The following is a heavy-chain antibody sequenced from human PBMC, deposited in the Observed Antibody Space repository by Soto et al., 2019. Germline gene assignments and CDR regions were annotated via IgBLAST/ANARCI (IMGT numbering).Heavy chain of an antibody. CDR1: GGSISSSGYY. CDR2: INHSGST. CDR3: ARGVVVVPAPPEDWFDP. Sequence: PSETLSLTCTVSGGSISSSGYYWSWIRQPPGKGLEWIGEINHSGSTNYNPSLKSRVTISVDTSKNQFSLKLSSVTAADTAVYYCARGVVVVPAPPEDWFDPWGQGTLVTVSS. V-gene: IGHV4-39*07. J-gene: IGHJ5*02. D-gene: IGHD2-2*01.